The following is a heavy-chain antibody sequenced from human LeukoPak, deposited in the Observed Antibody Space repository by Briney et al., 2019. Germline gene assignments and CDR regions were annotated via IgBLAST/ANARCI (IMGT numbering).Heavy chain of an antibody. J-gene: IGHJ3*01. V-gene: IGHV3-74*01. Sequence: GGSLRLSCEASGFSLSGSWMHWVRQAPGKGLMWVSQSKYDGSTKSYAASVRGRFTISRDNAKNTLYLHMVSLRAEDTAVYYCARSDYFHNWGQGTMVVVSA. D-gene: IGHD3-10*01. CDR2: SKYDGSTK. CDR1: GFSLSGSW. CDR3: ARSDYFHN.